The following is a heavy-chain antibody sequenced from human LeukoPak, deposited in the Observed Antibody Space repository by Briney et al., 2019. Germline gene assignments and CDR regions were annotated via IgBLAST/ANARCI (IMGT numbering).Heavy chain of an antibody. Sequence: GGSLRLSCAASGFTFDDYAMHWVRQAPGKGLEWVSGISWNSGSIGYADSVKGRFTISRDNAKNSLYLQMNSLRAEDTALYYCAEDKRGSSAFDYWGQGTLVTVSS. CDR2: ISWNSGSI. V-gene: IGHV3-9*01. J-gene: IGHJ4*02. CDR1: GFTFDDYA. D-gene: IGHD1-26*01. CDR3: AEDKRGSSAFDY.